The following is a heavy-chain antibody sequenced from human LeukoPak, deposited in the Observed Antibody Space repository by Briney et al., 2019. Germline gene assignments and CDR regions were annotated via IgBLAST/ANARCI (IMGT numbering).Heavy chain of an antibody. V-gene: IGHV5-51*01. CDR3: ARPIGSGSYGSWFDP. Sequence: GESLKISCKGSGYSFTSYWIGWVRQMPGKGLEWMGIIYPGDSDTRYSPSFQGQVTISADKSISTAYLQWSSLKASDTAMYYCARPIGSGSYGSWFDPWGQGTLVTVSS. CDR1: GYSFTSYW. CDR2: IYPGDSDT. D-gene: IGHD3-10*01. J-gene: IGHJ5*02.